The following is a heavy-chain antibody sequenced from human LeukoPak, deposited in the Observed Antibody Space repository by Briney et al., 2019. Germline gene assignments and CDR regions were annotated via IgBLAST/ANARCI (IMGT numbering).Heavy chain of an antibody. CDR1: GSTFTSSA. Sequence: SVKVSCKASGSTFTSSAVQWVRQARGQRLEWIGWIVVGSGNTNYAQKFQERVTITRDMSTSTAYMELSSLRSEDTAVYYCAADVPAYCSGGSCSLTYYYGMDVWGQGTTVTVSS. CDR2: IVVGSGNT. J-gene: IGHJ6*02. D-gene: IGHD2-15*01. V-gene: IGHV1-58*01. CDR3: AADVPAYCSGGSCSLTYYYGMDV.